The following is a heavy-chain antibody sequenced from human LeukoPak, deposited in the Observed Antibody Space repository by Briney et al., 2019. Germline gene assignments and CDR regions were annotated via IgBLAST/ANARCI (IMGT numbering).Heavy chain of an antibody. V-gene: IGHV1-69*13. CDR3: ARVAVEQQPETYYYGMDV. D-gene: IGHD6-13*01. CDR1: GGTFSSYA. J-gene: IGHJ6*02. Sequence: SVKVSCKASGGTFSSYAISWVRQAPGQGLEWMGGIIPIFGTANYAQKFQGRVTITADESTSTAYMELSSLRSEDTAVYYCARVAVEQQPETYYYGMDVWGQGTTVTVSS. CDR2: IIPIFGTA.